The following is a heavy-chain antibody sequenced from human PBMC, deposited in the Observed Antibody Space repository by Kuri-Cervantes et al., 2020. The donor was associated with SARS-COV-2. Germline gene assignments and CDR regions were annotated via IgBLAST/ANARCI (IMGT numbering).Heavy chain of an antibody. D-gene: IGHD6-13*01. Sequence: ASVKVSCKASGGTFSSYAINWVRQATGQGLEWMGWMNPNSGNTGYAQKFQGRVTITRNTSISTAYMELSSLRSEDTAVYYCARDSGLAAAGPFDYWGQGTLVTVSS. J-gene: IGHJ4*02. CDR2: MNPNSGNT. CDR1: GGTFSSYA. CDR3: ARDSGLAAAGPFDY. V-gene: IGHV1-8*03.